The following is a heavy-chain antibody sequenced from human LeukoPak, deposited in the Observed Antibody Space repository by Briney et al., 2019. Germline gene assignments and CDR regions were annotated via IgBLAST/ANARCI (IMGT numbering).Heavy chain of an antibody. CDR3: ARDLIVVGDGMDV. J-gene: IGHJ6*02. D-gene: IGHD3-22*01. Sequence: GGSLRLSCAASGFTVSSNYMSWVRQAPGKGLEWVSVIYSGGSTYYADSVKGRFTISRDNSMNTLYLQMNSLRAEDTAVYYCARDLIVVGDGMDVWGQGTTVTVSS. CDR1: GFTVSSNY. V-gene: IGHV3-66*01. CDR2: IYSGGST.